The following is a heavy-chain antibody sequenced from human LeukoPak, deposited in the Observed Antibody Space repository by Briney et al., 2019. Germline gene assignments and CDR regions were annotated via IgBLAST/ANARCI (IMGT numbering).Heavy chain of an antibody. Sequence: PSETLSLTCAVSGGSISSSNWWSWVRQPPGKGLEWIGEIYHSGSTNYNPSLKSRVTISVDKSKNQFSLKLSSVTAADTAVYYCARGWEAIIYYYGMDVWGQGTTVTVSS. CDR1: GGSISSSNW. CDR3: ARGWEAIIYYYGMDV. CDR2: IYHSGST. J-gene: IGHJ6*02. D-gene: IGHD5-12*01. V-gene: IGHV4-4*02.